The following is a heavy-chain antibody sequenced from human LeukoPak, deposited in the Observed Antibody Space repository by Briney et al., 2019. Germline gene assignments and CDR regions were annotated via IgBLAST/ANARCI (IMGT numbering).Heavy chain of an antibody. V-gene: IGHV3-23*01. CDR3: ARSLGTVTTALLGY. D-gene: IGHD4-17*01. CDR2: VSGSGDNT. CDR1: GFTFSSYA. J-gene: IGHJ4*02. Sequence: PGGSLRLSCAASGFTFSSYAMTWVRQAPGKGLEWVSSVSGSGDNTYYADSVKGRFTISRDDSKSTLYLQMNSLRAEDTAVYYCARSLGTVTTALLGYWGQGTLVTVSS.